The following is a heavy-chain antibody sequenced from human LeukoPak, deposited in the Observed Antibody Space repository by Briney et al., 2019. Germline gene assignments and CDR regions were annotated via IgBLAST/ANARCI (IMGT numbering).Heavy chain of an antibody. Sequence: ASVKVACKASGYTFTGYYMHWVRQAPGQGLEWMGWINPNSGGTNYGQKCQGRGTMTRDTSISTAYMELSRLRSDDTAVYYCARDGYSSSWSLNFYYYYYMDVWGKGTTVTVSS. CDR2: INPNSGGT. V-gene: IGHV1-2*02. CDR3: ARDGYSSSWSLNFYYYYYMDV. D-gene: IGHD6-13*01. J-gene: IGHJ6*03. CDR1: GYTFTGYY.